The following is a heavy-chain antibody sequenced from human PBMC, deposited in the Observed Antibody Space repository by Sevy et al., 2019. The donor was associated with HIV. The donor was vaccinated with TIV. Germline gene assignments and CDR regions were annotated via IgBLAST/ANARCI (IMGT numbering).Heavy chain of an antibody. D-gene: IGHD1-1*01. CDR3: ALERLSSDVAEYFQN. Sequence: GGSLRLSCATSGFTFSSYSMHWVRQAPGKGLEWVATISYDGSNKDYTDSVKGRFTISRDNFKNSLSLQMNSLRAEDTAMYYCALERLSSDVAEYFQNWGQGTLVTVSS. CDR1: GFTFSSYS. V-gene: IGHV3-30-3*01. CDR2: ISYDGSNK. J-gene: IGHJ1*01.